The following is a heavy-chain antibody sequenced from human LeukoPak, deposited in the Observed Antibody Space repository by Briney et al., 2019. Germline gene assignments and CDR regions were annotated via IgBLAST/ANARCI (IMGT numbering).Heavy chain of an antibody. V-gene: IGHV4-59*01. CDR3: AREGYSGYDSTLYYFDY. J-gene: IGHJ4*02. CDR1: GGSISSYY. CDR2: IYYSGST. Sequence: SETLSLTCTVSGGSISSYYWSWIRQPPGKGLEWIGYIYYSGSTNYNSSLKSRVTISVDTSKNQFSLKLSSVTAADTAVYYCAREGYSGYDSTLYYFDYWGQGTLVTVSS. D-gene: IGHD5-12*01.